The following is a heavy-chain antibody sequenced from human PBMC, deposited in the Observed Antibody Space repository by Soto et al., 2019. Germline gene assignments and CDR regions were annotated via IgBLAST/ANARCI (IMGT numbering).Heavy chain of an antibody. J-gene: IGHJ4*02. CDR1: GFIFDDYA. Sequence: EVQLVESGGGLVQPGRSLRLSCAASGFIFDDYAMHWVRQAPGKGLEWGSGISWNSGSIGYADSAKGRFTISRDNAKNSLYLQLNPLIVEDTALYYCAKGPPKDVFWSGYFRYWGQGTLVTVSS. D-gene: IGHD3-3*01. CDR3: AKGPPKDVFWSGYFRY. CDR2: ISWNSGSI. V-gene: IGHV3-9*01.